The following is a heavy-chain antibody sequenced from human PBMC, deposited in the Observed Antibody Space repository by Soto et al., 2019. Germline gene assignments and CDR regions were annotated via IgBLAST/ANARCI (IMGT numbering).Heavy chain of an antibody. CDR1: GFTFRNYG. J-gene: IGHJ5*02. D-gene: IGHD3-3*01. V-gene: IGHV3-30*03. CDR3: ARDTDDFWRGYYNWFDL. CDR2: ISHDGNNQ. Sequence: QVQLVESGGGVVQPGRSLRLSCAASGFTFRNYGMHWVRQAPGKGLEWVAVISHDGNNQYYADSVKGRFTISRDFSKNTVWLQMTSLRAEDTAVYYCARDTDDFWRGYYNWFDLWGQGTLVTVSS.